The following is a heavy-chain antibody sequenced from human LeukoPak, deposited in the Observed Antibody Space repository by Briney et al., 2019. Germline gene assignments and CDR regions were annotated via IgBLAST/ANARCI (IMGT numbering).Heavy chain of an antibody. CDR3: AREGSYGDYAPFYYFDY. Sequence: GRSLRLSCAASGFTFSSYAMHWVRQAPGKGLEYVSAISSNGGSTYYANSVKGRFTISRDNSKNTLYLQMGSLRAEDMAVYYCAREGSYGDYAPFYYFDYWGQGTLVTVSS. CDR1: GFTFSSYA. CDR2: ISSNGGST. V-gene: IGHV3-64*01. D-gene: IGHD4-17*01. J-gene: IGHJ4*02.